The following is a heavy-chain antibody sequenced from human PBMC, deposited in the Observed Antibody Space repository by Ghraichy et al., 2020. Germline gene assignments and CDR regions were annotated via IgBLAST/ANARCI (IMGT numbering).Heavy chain of an antibody. D-gene: IGHD6-13*01. CDR3: ANGLGYSSSWYMGDYYYGMDV. CDR2: ISYDGNNK. CDR1: GFTFSSYG. V-gene: IGHV3-30*18. Sequence: GGSLRLSCAASGFTFSSYGMHWVRQAPGKGLEWVAVISYDGNNKYYADSVKGRFTISRDNSKNTLYLQMNSLRAEDTAVYYCANGLGYSSSWYMGDYYYGMDVWGQGTTVTVSS. J-gene: IGHJ6*02.